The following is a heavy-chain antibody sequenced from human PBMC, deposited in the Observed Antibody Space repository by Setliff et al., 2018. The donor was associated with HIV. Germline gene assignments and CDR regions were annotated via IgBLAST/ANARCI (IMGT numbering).Heavy chain of an antibody. Sequence: ASVKVSCKASGYTFTSYDISWVRQAPGQGLEWMGWMSTYNGNTNYAQKVQGRVTMTTDTSTSTAYMELRSLRFEDTAMYYCAVYGSPTYYFNYWGQGTPVTVSS. CDR2: MSTYNGNT. D-gene: IGHD6-13*01. CDR1: GYTFTSYD. J-gene: IGHJ4*02. V-gene: IGHV1-18*01. CDR3: AVYGSPTYYFNY.